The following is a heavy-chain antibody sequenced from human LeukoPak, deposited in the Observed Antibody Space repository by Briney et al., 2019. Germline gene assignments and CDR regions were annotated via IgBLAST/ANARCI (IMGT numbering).Heavy chain of an antibody. V-gene: IGHV3-21*01. Sequence: PGGSLRLSCAASGFTLSSYTMNWVRQAPGKGLEWVSSISSSSSYIYYADSVKGRFTISRDNAKNSLSLQMNSLRAEDTAVYYCARALNYDILTGYCDYWGQGTLVTVFS. D-gene: IGHD3-9*01. CDR3: ARALNYDILTGYCDY. CDR2: ISSSSSYI. CDR1: GFTLSSYT. J-gene: IGHJ4*02.